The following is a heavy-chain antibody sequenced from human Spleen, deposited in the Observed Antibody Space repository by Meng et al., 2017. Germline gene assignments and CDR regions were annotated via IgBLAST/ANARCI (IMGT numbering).Heavy chain of an antibody. CDR1: GYTFISYW. J-gene: IGHJ3*02. D-gene: IGHD1-26*01. V-gene: IGHV5-51*01. Sequence: GGSLRLSCKASGYTFISYWIGWVRQMPGKGLEWMGIIYAGDSDTIYSPSFEGQVTISADRSISTTYLQWSSLKASDTAMYYCARPYSGRPRDAFDIWGQGTMVTGSS. CDR2: IYAGDSDT. CDR3: ARPYSGRPRDAFDI.